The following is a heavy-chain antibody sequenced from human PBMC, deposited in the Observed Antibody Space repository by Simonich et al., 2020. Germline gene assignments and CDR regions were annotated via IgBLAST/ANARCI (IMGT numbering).Heavy chain of an antibody. V-gene: IGHV3-7*01. CDR3: AREGIAARDAFDI. CDR1: GFTFRRYW. Sequence: EVQLVESGGGLVQPGGSLRLSCAASGFTFRRYWMSWVRQAPWKGLEWVANIKQDEREKYYVDAVKGRFTISRDNAKNSLYLQMNSLRAEDTAVYYCAREGIAARDAFDIWGQGTMATVSS. CDR2: IKQDEREK. J-gene: IGHJ3*02. D-gene: IGHD6-6*01.